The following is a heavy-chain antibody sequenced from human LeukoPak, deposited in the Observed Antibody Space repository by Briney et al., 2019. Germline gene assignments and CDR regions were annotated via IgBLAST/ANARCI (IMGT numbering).Heavy chain of an antibody. D-gene: IGHD1-26*01. CDR3: ARVSRGADFDY. Sequence: PSETLSLTCTVSGGSISSYYWSWIRQPPGKGLEWIGYIYYSGSTNYNPSLKSRVTISVDTSKNQFSLKLSSVTAADTAVYYCARVSRGADFDYWGQGTLVTVSS. CDR1: GGSISSYY. J-gene: IGHJ4*02. V-gene: IGHV4-59*01. CDR2: IYYSGST.